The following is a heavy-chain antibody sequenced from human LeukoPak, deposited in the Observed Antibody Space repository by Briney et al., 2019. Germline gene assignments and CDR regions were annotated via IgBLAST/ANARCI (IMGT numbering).Heavy chain of an antibody. J-gene: IGHJ4*02. CDR3: ARDFGITIFGVVDY. D-gene: IGHD3-3*01. V-gene: IGHV3-74*01. CDR2: INSDGSST. CDR1: GFTFSSYW. Sequence: GGSLRLSCAASGFTFSSYWMHWVRQAPGKGLVWVSRINSDGSSTRNADSVKGRFTISRDNAKNTLYLQMNSLRAEDTALYYCARDFGITIFGVVDYWGQGTPVTVSS.